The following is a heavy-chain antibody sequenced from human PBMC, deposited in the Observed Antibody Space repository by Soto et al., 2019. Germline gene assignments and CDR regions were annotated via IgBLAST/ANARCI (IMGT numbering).Heavy chain of an antibody. Sequence: EVQLVESGGGLVKPGGSLRLSCSASEFTFTNAWMNWVRQAPGKGLEWVGRIKSKTDGGTTDYGAPVKGRFTISRDDSKNTLYLQMSSLQTEDTAVYYCTTLFPSDYYFDMDVWGKGTTVTVSS. J-gene: IGHJ6*03. CDR2: IKSKTDGGTT. CDR1: EFTFTNAW. CDR3: TTLFPSDYYFDMDV. V-gene: IGHV3-15*01. D-gene: IGHD3-3*01.